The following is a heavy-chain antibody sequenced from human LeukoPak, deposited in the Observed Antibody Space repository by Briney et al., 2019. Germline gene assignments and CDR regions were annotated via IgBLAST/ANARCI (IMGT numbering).Heavy chain of an antibody. CDR3: ARHLYCSGGNCTAAGAWFDP. V-gene: IGHV4-39*01. D-gene: IGHD2-15*01. CDR1: GGSISSSSYC. J-gene: IGHJ5*02. Sequence: SETLSLTCTVSGGSISSSSYCWGWIRQPPGKGLEWIGSIYYSGSTYYNPSLKSRVTISVDTSKNQFSLKLSSVTAADTAVYYCARHLYCSGGNCTAAGAWFDPWGQGTLVTVSS. CDR2: IYYSGST.